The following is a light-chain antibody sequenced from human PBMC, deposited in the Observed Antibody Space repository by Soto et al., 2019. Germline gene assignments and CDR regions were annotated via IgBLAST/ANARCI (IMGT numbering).Light chain of an antibody. V-gene: IGKV3-15*01. CDR2: GAS. J-gene: IGKJ5*01. CDR3: QQYNDWPPKIT. Sequence: IVLTQSPATLSLSPGERAPLSCTASQSVSSNLAWYQQKPGQAPRLLIYGASTRATGIPARFSGSGSGTEFTLTISSLQSEDFAVYYCQQYNDWPPKITFGQGTRLEIK. CDR1: QSVSSN.